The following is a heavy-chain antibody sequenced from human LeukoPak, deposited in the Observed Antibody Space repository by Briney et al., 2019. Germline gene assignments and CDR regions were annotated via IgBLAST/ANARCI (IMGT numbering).Heavy chain of an antibody. CDR3: AKWGDYDVLTGYYVPDY. V-gene: IGHV3-23*01. CDR1: GFTFSNYA. J-gene: IGHJ4*02. Sequence: GGSLRLSCAASGFTFSNYAMSWARQAPGKGLEWVSAILGSGGSTYYADSVKGRLTVSRDNSKSTLYLQMNSLRAEDTALYYCAKWGDYDVLTGYYVPDYWGQGTLVTVSS. D-gene: IGHD3-9*01. CDR2: ILGSGGST.